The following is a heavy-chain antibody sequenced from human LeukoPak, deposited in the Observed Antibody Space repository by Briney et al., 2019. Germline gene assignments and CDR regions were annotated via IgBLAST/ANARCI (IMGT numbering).Heavy chain of an antibody. Sequence: SETLSLTCSVSGGSVGSFSIYYWSWVRQPAGKGLEWIGRIYTGGSTSTSYNPSLKSRVSISVDKSKNHFSPTLRSVTAADTAVYYWAMYNYDTSGFDYWGQGTRVTVSS. J-gene: IGHJ4*02. D-gene: IGHD3-22*01. CDR1: GGSVGSFSIYY. CDR3: AMYNYDTSGFDY. V-gene: IGHV4-4*07. CDR2: IYTGGST.